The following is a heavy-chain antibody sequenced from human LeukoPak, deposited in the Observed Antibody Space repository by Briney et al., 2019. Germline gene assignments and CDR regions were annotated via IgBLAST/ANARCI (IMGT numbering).Heavy chain of an antibody. CDR2: IYYSGST. CDR1: GGSISSSSYY. Sequence: PSETLSLTCTVSGGSISSSSYYWGWIRQPPGKGLEWIGSIYYSGSTYYNPSLKSRVTISVDTSKNQFSLKLSSVTAADTAVYYCARSTTIFGVVITPFDYWGQGTLVTVSS. CDR3: ARSTTIFGVVITPFDY. V-gene: IGHV4-39*01. D-gene: IGHD3-3*01. J-gene: IGHJ4*02.